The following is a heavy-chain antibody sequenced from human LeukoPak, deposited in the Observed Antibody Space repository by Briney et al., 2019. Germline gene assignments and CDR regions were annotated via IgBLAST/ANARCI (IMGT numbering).Heavy chain of an antibody. CDR2: IIPIYDPV. D-gene: IGHD2-21*02. V-gene: IGHV1-69*05. Sequence: ASVKVSCKASGGTFSSYAFSWMRQAPRQGLEWMGRIIPIYDPVDYAQRFQGRVTITTDESTNTVYMELSSLRYEDTAVYYCAREPLGCGGDCHFDYWGQGTLVTVSS. J-gene: IGHJ4*02. CDR3: AREPLGCGGDCHFDY. CDR1: GGTFSSYA.